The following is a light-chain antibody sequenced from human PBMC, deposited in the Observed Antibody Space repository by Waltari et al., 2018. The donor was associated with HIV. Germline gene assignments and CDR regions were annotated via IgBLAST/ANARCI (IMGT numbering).Light chain of an antibody. CDR3: QKYYGTPRT. CDR2: WAS. CDR1: QSVLYSTNNKNY. Sequence: DIVMTQSPDSLAVSLGERATINCKSSQSVLYSTNNKNYFAWYQQKPGQPPKLLIYWASTREAGVPDLFSGGGSGADFTLTISSLQAEDVSVYDGQKYYGTPRTFGQGTKVEIK. V-gene: IGKV4-1*01. J-gene: IGKJ1*01.